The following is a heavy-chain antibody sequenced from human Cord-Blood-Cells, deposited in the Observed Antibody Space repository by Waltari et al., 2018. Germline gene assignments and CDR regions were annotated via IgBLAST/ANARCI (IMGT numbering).Heavy chain of an antibody. D-gene: IGHD6-6*01. CDR3: ARIARPGGHFDY. CDR1: GGTSSSSA. Sequence: VQLVQSGAQGRKPVSPAKVSCKASGGTSSSSANSWLRPAPGQGLEWMGGIIPIFGTANYAQKFQGRVTITADESTSTAYMELSSLRSEDTAVYYCARIARPGGHFDYWGQGTLVTVSS. CDR2: IIPIFGTA. J-gene: IGHJ4*02. V-gene: IGHV1-69*01.